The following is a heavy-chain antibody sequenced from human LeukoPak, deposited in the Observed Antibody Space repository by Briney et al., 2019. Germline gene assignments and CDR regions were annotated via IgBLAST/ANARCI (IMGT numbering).Heavy chain of an antibody. Sequence: SETLSLTFTVSGGSISSYYWSWIRQPPGKGLEWIGYIYYSGSTNYNPSLKSRVTISVDTSKNQFSLKLSSVTAADTAVYYCARRDTAMVMDVWGQGTTVTVSS. D-gene: IGHD5-18*01. CDR2: IYYSGST. CDR3: ARRDTAMVMDV. V-gene: IGHV4-59*08. CDR1: GGSISSYY. J-gene: IGHJ6*02.